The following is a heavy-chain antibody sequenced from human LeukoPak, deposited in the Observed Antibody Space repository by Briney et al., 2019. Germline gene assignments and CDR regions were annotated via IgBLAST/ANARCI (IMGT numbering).Heavy chain of an antibody. J-gene: IGHJ4*02. Sequence: SVKVSCKASGYTFTSYYMHWVRQAPGQGLEWMGGIIPIFGTANYAQKFQGRVTITADESTSTAYMELSSLRSEDTAVYYCASVRGGNALYYWGQGTLVTVSS. CDR3: ASVRGGNALYY. CDR2: IIPIFGTA. CDR1: GYTFTSYY. D-gene: IGHD1-1*01. V-gene: IGHV1-69*13.